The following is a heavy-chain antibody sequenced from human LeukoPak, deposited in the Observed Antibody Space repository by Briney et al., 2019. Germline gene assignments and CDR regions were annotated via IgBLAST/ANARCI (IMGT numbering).Heavy chain of an antibody. CDR3: ARHPFSTSSIDY. V-gene: IGHV4-4*07. D-gene: IGHD6-6*01. CDR1: GDSISSSY. Sequence: NPSETLSLTCTVSGDSISSSYWSWLRQPAGKGLEWIGRMYSSGTIKYTPSLKSRVTMSVDTSKNQFSLKLNSVTATDTAVYYCARHPFSTSSIDYWGQGTLVTVSS. CDR2: MYSSGTI. J-gene: IGHJ4*02.